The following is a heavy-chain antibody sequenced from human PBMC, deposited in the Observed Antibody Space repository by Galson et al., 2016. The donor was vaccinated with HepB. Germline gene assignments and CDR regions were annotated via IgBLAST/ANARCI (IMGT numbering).Heavy chain of an antibody. D-gene: IGHD3-10*01. CDR2: IWFDGSEK. CDR3: ARAVYSDTGGSSRYFDL. J-gene: IGHJ2*01. Sequence: SLRLSCAASGFTFRSYGMHWFRQAPGKGLEWVAVIWFDGSEKYYADSVEGRFTISRDNSEKTLFLQMNSLRGDDTAVYYCARAVYSDTGGSSRYFDLWGRGTLVTV. CDR1: GFTFRSYG. V-gene: IGHV3-33*01.